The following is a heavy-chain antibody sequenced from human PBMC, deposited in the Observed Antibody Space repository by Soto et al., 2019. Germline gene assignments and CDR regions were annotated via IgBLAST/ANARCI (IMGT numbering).Heavy chain of an antibody. D-gene: IGHD2-15*01. CDR2: INAGNGNT. CDR1: GYTFISYA. V-gene: IGHV1-3*01. J-gene: IGHJ4*02. CDR3: ARGPGGPDGPGDY. Sequence: QVQLVQSGAEVKKPGASVKVSCKASGYTFISYAMHWVRQAPXXXXEWMGWINAGNGNTKYSQKFQGRVTITRDTXXXTAYMXLXXXXXXDTAVYYCARGPGGPDGPGDYWGQGTLVTVSS.